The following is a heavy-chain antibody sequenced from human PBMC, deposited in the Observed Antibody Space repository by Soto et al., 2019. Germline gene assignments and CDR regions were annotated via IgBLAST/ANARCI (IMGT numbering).Heavy chain of an antibody. CDR3: VRFGGAAAGPGDY. Sequence: VQLVESGGGLVQPGGSLRLSCVASEFTFSSYEMNWVRQAPGKGLVWVSYISSSGTTIYYTDSVKGRFTISRGNAKKSLYLQMNSLRAEDTAVYYCVRFGGAAAGPGDYWGQGTLVTVSS. J-gene: IGHJ4*02. V-gene: IGHV3-48*03. CDR2: ISSSGTTI. CDR1: EFTFSSYE. D-gene: IGHD6-13*01.